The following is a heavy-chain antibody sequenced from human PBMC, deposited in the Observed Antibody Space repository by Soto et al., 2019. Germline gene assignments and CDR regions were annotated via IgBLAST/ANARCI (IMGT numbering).Heavy chain of an antibody. V-gene: IGHV4-59*12. CDR1: GGSISSYY. D-gene: IGHD3-22*01. J-gene: IGHJ3*02. CDR2: IYYSGST. Sequence: SETLSLTCTVSGGSISSYYWSWIRQPPGKGLEWIGYIYYSGSTNYNPSLKSRVTISVDTSKNQFSLKLSSVTAADTAVYYCASRGSGYDDGAFDIWGQGTMVTVSS. CDR3: ASRGSGYDDGAFDI.